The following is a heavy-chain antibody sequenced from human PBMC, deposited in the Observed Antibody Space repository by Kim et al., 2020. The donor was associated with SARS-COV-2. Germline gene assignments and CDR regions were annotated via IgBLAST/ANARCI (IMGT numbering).Heavy chain of an antibody. CDR2: ISYDGSNK. CDR1: VFTFSSYG. Sequence: GGSLRLSCAASVFTFSSYGMHWVRQAPGKGLEWVAVISYDGSNKYYADSVKGRFTISRDNSKNTLYLQMNSLRAEDTAVYYCAKDRSSRSVWYFDLWGRGTLVTVSS. D-gene: IGHD6-13*01. V-gene: IGHV3-30*18. CDR3: AKDRSSRSVWYFDL. J-gene: IGHJ2*01.